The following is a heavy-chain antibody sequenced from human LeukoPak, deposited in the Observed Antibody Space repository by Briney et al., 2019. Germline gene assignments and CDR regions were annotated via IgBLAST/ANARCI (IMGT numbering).Heavy chain of an antibody. CDR1: GGSISSYY. CDR3: ARNYGSGSYGLDY. D-gene: IGHD3-10*01. J-gene: IGHJ4*02. V-gene: IGHV4-59*01. Sequence: PSETLSLTCTVSGGSISSYYWSWIRQPPGKGLEWIGYIYYSGSTNCNPSLKSRVTISVDTSKNQFSLKLSSVTAADTAVYYCARNYGSGSYGLDYWGQGTLVTVSS. CDR2: IYYSGST.